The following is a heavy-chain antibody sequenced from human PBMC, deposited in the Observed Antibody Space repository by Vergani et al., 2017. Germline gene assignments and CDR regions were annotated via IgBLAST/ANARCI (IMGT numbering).Heavy chain of an antibody. Sequence: EVQLVESGGVVVQPGGSLRLSCAASGFTFDDYAMPWVRQAPGKGLEWVSLNSWEGGSTYYADSVKGRFTISRDNSKNSLYLQMNSLRAEDTALYYCAKEGGLSYYDSSGYRAPYYFDYWGQGTLVTVSS. D-gene: IGHD3-22*01. J-gene: IGHJ4*02. CDR3: AKEGGLSYYDSSGYRAPYYFDY. CDR2: NSWEGGST. CDR1: GFTFDDYA. V-gene: IGHV3-43D*04.